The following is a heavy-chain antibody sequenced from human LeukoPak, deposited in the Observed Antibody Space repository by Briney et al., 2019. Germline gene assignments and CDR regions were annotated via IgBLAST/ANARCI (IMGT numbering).Heavy chain of an antibody. D-gene: IGHD6-13*01. CDR3: ARDQGPAVGEFDP. CDR1: GYIFTGHL. Sequence: SVKVSCKGSGYIFTGHLIHWVRQAPGQGLEWMGGIIPIFGTANYAQKFQGRVTITADESTSTAYMELSSLRSEDTAVYYCARDQGPAVGEFDPWGQGTLVTVSS. CDR2: IIPIFGTA. V-gene: IGHV1-69*13. J-gene: IGHJ5*02.